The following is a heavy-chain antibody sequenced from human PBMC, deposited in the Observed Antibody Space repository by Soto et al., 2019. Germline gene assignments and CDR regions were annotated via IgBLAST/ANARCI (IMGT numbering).Heavy chain of an antibody. J-gene: IGHJ4*02. Sequence: QAQLVQSGAEVKKPGSSVKVSCKDSGGLFSSFAISWVRQAPGHGLEWMGGIIPVFGTTNYAQMFQGRVTITADESTNAAYRELSILTSDDTAMYYCARGGGPYVWFNEFWGQGTQVTVSS. CDR2: IIPVFGTT. D-gene: IGHD3-16*01. CDR3: ARGGGPYVWFNEF. V-gene: IGHV1-69*01. CDR1: GGLFSSFA.